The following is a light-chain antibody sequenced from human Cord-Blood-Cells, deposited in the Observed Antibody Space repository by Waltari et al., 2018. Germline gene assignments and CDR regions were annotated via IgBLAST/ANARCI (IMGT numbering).Light chain of an antibody. Sequence: QSALTQPASVSGSPGQSLTISCPGTSSDVGSSKLVSWYQQHPGKAPKLMIYEGSKRPSGVSNRFSGSKSGNTASLTISGLQAEDGADYYCCSYAGSSTYVFGTGTKVTVL. CDR1: SSDVGSSKL. J-gene: IGLJ1*01. CDR2: EGS. V-gene: IGLV2-23*01. CDR3: CSYAGSSTYV.